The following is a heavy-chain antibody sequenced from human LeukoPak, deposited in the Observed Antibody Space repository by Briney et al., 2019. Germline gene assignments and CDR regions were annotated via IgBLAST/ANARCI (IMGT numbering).Heavy chain of an antibody. J-gene: IGHJ4*02. CDR1: GFTFSSYG. CDR2: ISGSGGST. CDR3: TTGWLVYDYVWGSYRMNDY. Sequence: GGTLRLSCAASGFTFSSYGMSWVRQAPGKGLEWVSAISGSGGSTYYADSVKGRFTISRDNSKNTLYLQMNSLKTEDTAVYCCTTGWLVYDYVWGSYRMNDYWGQGTLVTVSS. D-gene: IGHD3-16*02. V-gene: IGHV3-23*01.